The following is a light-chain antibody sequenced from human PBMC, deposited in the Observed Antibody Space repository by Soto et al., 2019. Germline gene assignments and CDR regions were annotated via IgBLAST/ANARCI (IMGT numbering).Light chain of an antibody. Sequence: DIPMTQSPSTLSASVGDRVTITCRASQSISTWLAWYQQKPGKAPNLLIYDASSLQSGVPSRFSGGGSGTEFTHTISSLQPDDFATYYCQQYNSYSLETFGQGTKVEIK. CDR3: QQYNSYSLET. CDR2: DAS. V-gene: IGKV1-5*01. J-gene: IGKJ1*01. CDR1: QSISTW.